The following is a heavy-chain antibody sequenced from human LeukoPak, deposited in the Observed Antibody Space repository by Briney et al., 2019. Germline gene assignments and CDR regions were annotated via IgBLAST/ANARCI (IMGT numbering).Heavy chain of an antibody. J-gene: IGHJ4*02. V-gene: IGHV4-61*02. CDR2: IYKSGST. Sequence: SETLSLTRTVSGGSISSSIYYWTWIRQPAGKGLEWIGRIYKSGSTNYNPSLKSRVTISVDTSKNQLSLNLTSVTAADTAVYYCARGGGTMTPLDYWGQGTLVTVSS. D-gene: IGHD3-22*01. CDR3: ARGGGTMTPLDY. CDR1: GGSISSSIYY.